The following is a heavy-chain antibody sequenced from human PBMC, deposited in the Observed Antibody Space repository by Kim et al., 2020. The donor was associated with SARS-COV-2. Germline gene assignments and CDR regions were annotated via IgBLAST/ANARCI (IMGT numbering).Heavy chain of an antibody. J-gene: IGHJ5*02. CDR1: GGSISSYY. CDR3: ARRALGYCSGGSCYSGFDP. D-gene: IGHD2-15*01. CDR2: IYYSGST. Sequence: SETLSLTCTVSGGSISSYYWSWIRPPPGKGLEWIGYIYYSGSTNYNPSLKSRVTISVDTSKNQFSLKLSSVTAADTAVYYCARRALGYCSGGSCYSGFDPWGQGTLVTVSS. V-gene: IGHV4-59*08.